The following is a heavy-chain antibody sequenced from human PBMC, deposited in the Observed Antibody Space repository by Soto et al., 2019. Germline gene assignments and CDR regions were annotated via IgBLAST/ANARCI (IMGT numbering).Heavy chain of an antibody. V-gene: IGHV4-31*03. CDR2: IYYSGST. J-gene: IGHJ4*02. Sequence: SETLSLTCTVSGGSISSGVYYWSWIGHHPGKGLEWIGYIYYSGSTYYNPSLKSRVTISVDTSKNQFSLKLSSVTAADTAVYYCARILLGYCSGGSCYPTPTSDYWGQGTLVTVSS. CDR3: ARILLGYCSGGSCYPTPTSDY. D-gene: IGHD2-15*01. CDR1: GGSISSGVYY.